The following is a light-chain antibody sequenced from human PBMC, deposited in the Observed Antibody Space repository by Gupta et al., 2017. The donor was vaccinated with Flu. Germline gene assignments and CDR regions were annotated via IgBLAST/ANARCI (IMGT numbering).Light chain of an antibody. CDR2: KAS. CDR1: QSISSW. Sequence: GDRVTITGRASQSISSWLAWYQQKPGKTPNLLIYKASNLESGVPPRFSGSGSGTAFTLTISSLQPDDFATYYCQHYDSYPLTFGEGTKVEIK. CDR3: QHYDSYPLT. J-gene: IGKJ4*01. V-gene: IGKV1-5*03.